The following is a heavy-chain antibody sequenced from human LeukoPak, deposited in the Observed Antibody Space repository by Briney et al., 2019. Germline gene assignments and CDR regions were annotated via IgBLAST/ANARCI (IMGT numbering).Heavy chain of an antibody. Sequence: GGSLRLSCAASGFTFSSTWMSWVRQAPGKGLEWVDNIKQDGSAKYYVDSVKGRFTISRDNAKNSLYLQMNSLRAEDTAVYYCARDYQWGFDYWGQGTLVTVSS. D-gene: IGHD1-26*01. CDR3: ARDYQWGFDY. CDR1: GFTFSSTW. J-gene: IGHJ4*02. CDR2: IKQDGSAK. V-gene: IGHV3-7*01.